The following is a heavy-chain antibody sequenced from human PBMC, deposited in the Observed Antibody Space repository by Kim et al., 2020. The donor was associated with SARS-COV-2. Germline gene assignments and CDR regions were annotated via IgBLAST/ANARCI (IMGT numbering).Heavy chain of an antibody. Sequence: ASVKVSCKASGYTFTSYAMHWVRQAPGQRLEWMGWINAGNGNTKYSQKFQGRVTITRDTSASTAYMELSSLRSEDTAVYYCAKAATPYYYYGMDVWGQGTTVAVSS. D-gene: IGHD2-15*01. CDR2: INAGNGNT. CDR3: AKAATPYYYYGMDV. V-gene: IGHV1-3*01. CDR1: GYTFTSYA. J-gene: IGHJ6*02.